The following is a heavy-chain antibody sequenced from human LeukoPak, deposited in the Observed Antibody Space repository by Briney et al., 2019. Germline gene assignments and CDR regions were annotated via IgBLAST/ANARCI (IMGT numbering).Heavy chain of an antibody. Sequence: ASVKVSCKASGYTFTSYGISWVRQAPGQGLEWMGSISAYNGNTNYAQKLQGRVTMTTDTSTSTAYMELRSLRSDDTAVYYCARGAFWSGRSLRNYYYYMDVWGKGTTVTVS. CDR1: GYTFTSYG. CDR2: ISAYNGNT. V-gene: IGHV1-18*01. J-gene: IGHJ6*03. CDR3: ARGAFWSGRSLRNYYYYMDV. D-gene: IGHD3-3*01.